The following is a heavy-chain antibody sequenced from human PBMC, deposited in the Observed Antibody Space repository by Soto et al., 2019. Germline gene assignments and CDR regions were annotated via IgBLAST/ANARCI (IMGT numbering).Heavy chain of an antibody. CDR1: GFTFSSYS. J-gene: IGHJ4*02. Sequence: EVQLVESGGGLVKPGGSLRLSCAASGFTFSSYSMNWVRQAPGKGLEWVSSISSSSSYIYYADSVQGRITISRDNAKNSMYLTMTGTRAEHKAGYYCARSHCRSTRCYGRDAVDYVGQGTLVTFSS. CDR2: ISSSSSYI. D-gene: IGHD2-2*01. CDR3: ARSHCRSTRCYGRDAVDY. V-gene: IGHV3-21*03.